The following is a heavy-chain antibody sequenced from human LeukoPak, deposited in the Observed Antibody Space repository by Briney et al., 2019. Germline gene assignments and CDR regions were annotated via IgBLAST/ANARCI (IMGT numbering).Heavy chain of an antibody. CDR2: INHSGSF. V-gene: IGHV4-34*01. D-gene: IGHD3-10*01. CDR3: AREDQTYYYGSGSYLD. CDR1: GGSFGSFY. J-gene: IGHJ4*02. Sequence: PSETLSLTCAVSGGSFGSFYWSWVRQPPGKGLEWIGEINHSGSFNYNPALKSRVTISVDTSKNQFSLKLSSVTAADTAVYYCAREDQTYYYGSGSYLDWGQGTLVTVSS.